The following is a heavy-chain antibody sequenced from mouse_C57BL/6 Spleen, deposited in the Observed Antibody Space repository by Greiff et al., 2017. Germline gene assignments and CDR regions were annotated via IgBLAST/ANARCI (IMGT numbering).Heavy chain of an antibody. V-gene: IGHV1-81*01. CDR1: GYTFTSYG. CDR2: IYPRSGNT. Sequence: QVQLQQSGAELARPGASVKLSCKASGYTFTSYGISWVKQRTGQGLEWIGEIYPRSGNTYYNAKFKGKATLTADKSSSTAYMELRSLTSEDSAVYFCARNYGYNYYAMDYWGQGTSVTVSS. D-gene: IGHD2-2*01. CDR3: ARNYGYNYYAMDY. J-gene: IGHJ4*01.